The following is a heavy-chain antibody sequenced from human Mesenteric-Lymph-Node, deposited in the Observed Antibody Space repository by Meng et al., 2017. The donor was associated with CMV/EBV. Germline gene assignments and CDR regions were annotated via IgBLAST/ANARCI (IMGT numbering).Heavy chain of an antibody. CDR3: AGRSFDYDLWSGLLDN. D-gene: IGHD3-3*01. CDR1: GGSISSYY. V-gene: IGHV4-59*01. CDR2: IDYSGNT. J-gene: IGHJ4*02. Sequence: SETLSLTCTVSGGSISSYYWSWIRQPPGKRLQWIGYIDYSGNTKYNPSLRSRVTMSVDTSKNQFSLKLTSVTAADTALYYCAGRSFDYDLWSGLLDNWGQGTLVTVSS.